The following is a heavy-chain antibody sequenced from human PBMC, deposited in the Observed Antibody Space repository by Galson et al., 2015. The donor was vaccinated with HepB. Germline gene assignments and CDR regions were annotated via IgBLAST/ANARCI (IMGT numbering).Heavy chain of an antibody. D-gene: IGHD6-13*01. CDR1: GFTFSGSA. Sequence: SLRLSCAASGFTFSGSAMHWVRQASGKGLEWVGRIRSKANSYATAYAASVKGRFTISRDDSKSTAYLQMNSLKTEDTAVYYCTSGIAAAGTPAFGYWGQGTLVTVSS. CDR2: IRSKANSYAT. J-gene: IGHJ4*02. CDR3: TSGIAAAGTPAFGY. V-gene: IGHV3-73*01.